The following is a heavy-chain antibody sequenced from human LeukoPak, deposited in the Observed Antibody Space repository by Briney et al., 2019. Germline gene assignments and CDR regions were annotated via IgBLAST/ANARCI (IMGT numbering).Heavy chain of an antibody. CDR2: INHSGST. J-gene: IGHJ5*02. CDR3: ASRIAARPDLWFDP. V-gene: IGHV4-34*01. D-gene: IGHD6-6*01. CDR1: GGSFSGYY. Sequence: PSETLSLTCAVYGGSFSGYYWSWIRPPPGKGLEWIGEINHSGSTNYNPSLKSRVTISVDTSKNQFSLKLSSVTAADTAVYYCASRIAARPDLWFDPWGQGTLVTVSS.